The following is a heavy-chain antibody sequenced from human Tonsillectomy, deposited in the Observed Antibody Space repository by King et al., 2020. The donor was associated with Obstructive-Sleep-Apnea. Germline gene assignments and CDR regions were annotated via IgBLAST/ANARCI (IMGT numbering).Heavy chain of an antibody. V-gene: IGHV3-49*03. CDR1: GFTFGDYA. J-gene: IGHJ4*02. CDR2: IRSKAYGGTT. D-gene: IGHD5-18*01. CDR3: TRPTKGGYSYGFDY. Sequence: VQLVESGGGLVQPGRSLRLSCTASGFTFGDYAMSWFRQAPGKGLEWVGFIRSKAYGGTTEYAASVKGRFTISRDDSKSIAYLQMNSLKTEDTAVYYCTRPTKGGYSYGFDYWGRGTLVTVSS.